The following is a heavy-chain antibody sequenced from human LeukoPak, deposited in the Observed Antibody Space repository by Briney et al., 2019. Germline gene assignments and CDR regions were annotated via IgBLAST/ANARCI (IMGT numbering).Heavy chain of an antibody. CDR2: IKQDGTEK. D-gene: IGHD5-18*01. CDR3: ARDRQLNYFDY. CDR1: GFIFSSYW. Sequence: GGSLRLSCAASGFIFSSYWMNWVRQAPGKGLEWVASIKQDGTEKYYADSVKGRFTISRDNAKNSLYLQMDSLRAEDTAVYYCARDRQLNYFDYWGQGTLVTVSS. J-gene: IGHJ4*02. V-gene: IGHV3-7*01.